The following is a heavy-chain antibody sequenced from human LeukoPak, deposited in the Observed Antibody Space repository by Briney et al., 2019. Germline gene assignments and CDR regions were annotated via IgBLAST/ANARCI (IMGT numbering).Heavy chain of an antibody. CDR2: ISSSGGST. CDR1: GFTFSNFA. V-gene: IGHV3-23*01. Sequence: PGGSLRLSCAASGFTFSNFAMSWVRQAPGKGLEWVSIISSSGGSTYYADSVKGRFTISRDSSKNTLYLQMNNLRAEDTAVYYCAEDTHFDYWGQGTLVTVSS. J-gene: IGHJ4*02. CDR3: AEDTHFDY.